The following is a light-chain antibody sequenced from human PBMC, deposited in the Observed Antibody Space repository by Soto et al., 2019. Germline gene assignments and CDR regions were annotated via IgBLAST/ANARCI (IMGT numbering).Light chain of an antibody. CDR3: MQSQQSPPT. V-gene: IGKV2-28*01. J-gene: IGKJ1*01. CDR1: QSLLQSNGYNY. CDR2: FGS. Sequence: DIVMTQSPLSLPVTPGEPASISCSSSQSLLQSNGYNYLDWDLQKPGQSPQLLIYFGSYRASGVPERFSGSGSCTDFTLKIRRVEAEDVGVYYCMQSQQSPPTFGQGTKVEI.